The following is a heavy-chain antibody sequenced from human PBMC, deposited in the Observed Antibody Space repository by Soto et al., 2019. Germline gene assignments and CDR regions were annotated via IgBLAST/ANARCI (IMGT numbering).Heavy chain of an antibody. V-gene: IGHV1-46*01. CDR2: INPSGGST. J-gene: IGHJ4*02. Sequence: ASVKVSCKASGYTFTSYYMHWVRQAPGQGLEWMGIINPSGGSTSYAQKFQGRVTMTRDTSASTAYMELSSLRSEDTAVYYCASWYYDSSVGYWGQGTLVTVSS. CDR3: ASWYYDSSVGY. CDR1: GYTFTSYY. D-gene: IGHD3-22*01.